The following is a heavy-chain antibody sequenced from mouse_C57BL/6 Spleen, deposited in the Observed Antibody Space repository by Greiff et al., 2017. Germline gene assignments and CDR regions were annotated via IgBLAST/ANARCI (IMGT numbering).Heavy chain of an antibody. J-gene: IGHJ2*01. CDR3: ARHEERYYGSSSYYFDY. V-gene: IGHV1-62-2*01. Sequence: QVQLQQSGAELVQPGASVTLSCKASGYTFTEYTIHWVKQRSGQGLEWIGWFYPGSGSIKYNEKFQDKATLTADKSSSTVYMELSRLTSEDSAVYFCARHEERYYGSSSYYFDYWGQGTTLTVSS. CDR2: FYPGSGSI. D-gene: IGHD1-1*01. CDR1: GYTFTEYT.